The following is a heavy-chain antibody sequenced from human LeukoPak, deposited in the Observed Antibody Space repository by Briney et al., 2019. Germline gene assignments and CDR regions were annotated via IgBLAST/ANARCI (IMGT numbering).Heavy chain of an antibody. J-gene: IGHJ5*02. Sequence: GASVKVSFKASGSTFTSYDINWVRQGTGQGLEWMGWMNPNSGNTGYAQKVQSRVTMTRYTSISTAYMELSSLRSEDKAVYYCPRVHVRPIFGVVMSTSRSDPWGQGTLVTVSS. CDR3: PRVHVRPIFGVVMSTSRSDP. V-gene: IGHV1-8*01. CDR1: GSTFTSYD. CDR2: MNPNSGNT. D-gene: IGHD3-3*01.